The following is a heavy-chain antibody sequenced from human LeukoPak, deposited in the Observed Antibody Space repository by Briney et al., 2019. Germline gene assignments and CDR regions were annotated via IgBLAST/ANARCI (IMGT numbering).Heavy chain of an antibody. J-gene: IGHJ4*02. CDR3: ASGYYDILTGYFDY. V-gene: IGHV1-69*04. CDR1: GGTFSSYA. D-gene: IGHD3-9*01. CDR2: IIPIFGIA. Sequence: SVKVSCMASGGTFSSYAISWVRQAPGQGLEWMGRIIPIFGIANYAQKFQGRVTITADKSTSTAYMELSSLRSEDTAVYYCASGYYDILTGYFDYWGQGTLVTVSS.